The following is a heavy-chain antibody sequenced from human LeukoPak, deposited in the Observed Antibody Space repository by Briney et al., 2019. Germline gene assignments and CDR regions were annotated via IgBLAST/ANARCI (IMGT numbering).Heavy chain of an antibody. CDR2: INSDDSST. J-gene: IGHJ4*02. CDR3: ATCVAVPGLPDS. D-gene: IGHD6-19*01. V-gene: IGHV3-74*01. Sequence: PGGSLRLSCAASGFTFSDYWMYWVRQAPGKGLVWVSRINSDDSSTSYADPVQGRFTISRDNAKNTLYLQMNSLRAEDTAVYYCATCVAVPGLPDSWGQGTLVHVSS. CDR1: GFTFSDYW.